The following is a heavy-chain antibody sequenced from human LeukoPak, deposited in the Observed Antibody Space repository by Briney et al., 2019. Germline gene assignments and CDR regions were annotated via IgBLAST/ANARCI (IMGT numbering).Heavy chain of an antibody. CDR1: GGSISSYY. J-gene: IGHJ4*02. CDR2: INHSGSI. D-gene: IGHD1-14*01. Sequence: SETLSLTCTVSGGSISSYYWSWIRQSPGMGLEWIGEINHSGSINANPSLKSRVSMSVDTSKNQFSLRLNSATAADTAVYYCARRRRGRTNYFDNWGQGTLVTVSS. V-gene: IGHV4-34*01. CDR3: ARRRRGRTNYFDN.